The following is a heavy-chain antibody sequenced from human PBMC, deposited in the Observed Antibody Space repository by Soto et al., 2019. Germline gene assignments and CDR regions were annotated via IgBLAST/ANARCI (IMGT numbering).Heavy chain of an antibody. V-gene: IGHV5-51*01. CDR1: GYSFSSYW. CDR3: ARHRGSGYYDWRDDAFDI. CDR2: IYPGDSDT. Sequence: PGESLKISCKGSGYSFSSYWIGWVRQMPGKGLEWMGIIYPGDSDTRYSPSFQGQVTISADKSISTAYLQWSSLKASDTAMYYCARHRGSGYYDWRDDAFDIWGQGKMLTIS. J-gene: IGHJ3*02. D-gene: IGHD3-9*01.